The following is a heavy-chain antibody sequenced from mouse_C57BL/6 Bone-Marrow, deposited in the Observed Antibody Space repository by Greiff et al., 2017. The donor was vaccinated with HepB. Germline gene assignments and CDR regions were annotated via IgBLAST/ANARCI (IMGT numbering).Heavy chain of an antibody. CDR2: IYPRSGNT. CDR3: ARRVYYGSSYPAWFAY. D-gene: IGHD1-1*01. Sequence: LQESGAELARPGASVKLSCKASGYTFTSYGISWVKQRTGQGLSWIGEIYPRSGNTYYNEKFKGKATLTADKSSSTAYMELRSLTSEDSAVYFCARRVYYGSSYPAWFAYWGQGTLVTVSA. V-gene: IGHV1-81*01. J-gene: IGHJ3*01. CDR1: GYTFTSYG.